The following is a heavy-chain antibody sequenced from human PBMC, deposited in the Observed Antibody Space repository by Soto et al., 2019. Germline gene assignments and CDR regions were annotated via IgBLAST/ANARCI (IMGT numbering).Heavy chain of an antibody. Sequence: XLFLSLSFASAGFTFRNACMSWVRQDPGKGLEWVGRIKSKTDGWTTDYAAPVKGRFTISRDDSKNTLYLQMNSLKTEDTAVYYCTKEVQIAARRLEDYWGQGTLVTVSS. CDR3: TKEVQIAARRLEDY. CDR1: GFTFRNAC. J-gene: IGHJ4*02. D-gene: IGHD6-6*01. V-gene: IGHV3-15*01. CDR2: IKSKTDGWTT.